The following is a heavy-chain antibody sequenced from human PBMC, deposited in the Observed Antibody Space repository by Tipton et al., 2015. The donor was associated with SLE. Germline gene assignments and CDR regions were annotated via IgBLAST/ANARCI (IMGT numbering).Heavy chain of an antibody. CDR1: GESFSGYY. CDR3: ARAGFGELDAFDI. D-gene: IGHD3-10*01. V-gene: IGHV4-34*01. CDR2: INHSGST. Sequence: LRLSCAVYGESFSGYYWSWIRQPPGKGLEWIGEINHSGSTNYNPSLKSRATISVDTSKNQFSLKMRSVTAADTAVYYCARAGFGELDAFDIWGQGTMVTVSS. J-gene: IGHJ3*02.